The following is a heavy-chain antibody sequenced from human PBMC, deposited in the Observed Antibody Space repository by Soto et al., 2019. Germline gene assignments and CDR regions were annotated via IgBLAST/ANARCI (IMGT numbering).Heavy chain of an antibody. J-gene: IGHJ6*02. CDR3: ARGSRVLGSVVVAATGDYYYYGMDV. D-gene: IGHD2-15*01. Sequence: ASVKVSCKASGYTFTSYYMHWVRQAPGQGLEWVGIINPSGGSRSYAQKFQGRVTMTRDTSTSKVYMELNSLRSEDTAVYYCARGSRVLGSVVVAATGDYYYYGMDVWGQGTTVTVSS. CDR2: INPSGGSR. V-gene: IGHV1-46*01. CDR1: GYTFTSYY.